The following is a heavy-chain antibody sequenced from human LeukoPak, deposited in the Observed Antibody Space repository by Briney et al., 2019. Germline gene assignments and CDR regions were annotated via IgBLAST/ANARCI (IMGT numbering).Heavy chain of an antibody. D-gene: IGHD4-17*01. V-gene: IGHV1-18*01. Sequence: ASVKVSCKASGYTFTSYDINWVRQAPGQGLEWMGWMNPNSGNTNYAQKLQGRVTMTTDTSTSTAYMELRSLRSDDTAVYYCARESPYGDYPFDYWGQGTLVTVSS. J-gene: IGHJ4*02. CDR2: MNPNSGNT. CDR1: GYTFTSYD. CDR3: ARESPYGDYPFDY.